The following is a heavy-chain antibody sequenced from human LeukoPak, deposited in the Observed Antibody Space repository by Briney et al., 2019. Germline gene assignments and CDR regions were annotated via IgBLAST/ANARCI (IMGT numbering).Heavy chain of an antibody. CDR1: GYTVTGYY. Sequence: ASVKVSCKASGYTVTGYYMHWVRQAPGQGLEWMGRINPNSGGTNYAQKFQGRVTMTRDTSISTAYMELSRLRSDDTAVYYCARGRGSPYEEDAFDIWGQGTMVTVSS. CDR3: ARGRGSPYEEDAFDI. J-gene: IGHJ3*02. D-gene: IGHD1-26*01. V-gene: IGHV1-2*06. CDR2: INPNSGGT.